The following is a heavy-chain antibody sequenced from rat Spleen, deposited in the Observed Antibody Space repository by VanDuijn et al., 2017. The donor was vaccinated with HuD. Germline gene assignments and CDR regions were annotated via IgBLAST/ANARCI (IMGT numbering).Heavy chain of an antibody. CDR1: GFTFSNYD. CDR2: ISTGGGNT. J-gene: IGHJ3*01. V-gene: IGHV5S23*01. Sequence: EVQLVESDGGSVQPGRSLKLSCAASGFTFSNYDMVWVRQAPTKGLEWVASISTGGGNTYYRDSVKGRFTISRDNAKSTLYLQMDSLRSEDTATYYCARHRDWGRGWFAYWGQGTLVTVSS. D-gene: IGHD5-1*01. CDR3: ARHRDWGRGWFAY.